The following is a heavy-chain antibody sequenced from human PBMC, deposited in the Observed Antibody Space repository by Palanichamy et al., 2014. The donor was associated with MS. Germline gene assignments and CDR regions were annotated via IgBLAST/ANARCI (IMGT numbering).Heavy chain of an antibody. V-gene: IGHV3-9*01. D-gene: IGHD5-24*01. CDR1: GFTFDDYA. Sequence: EVQLVEVWGGLVQPGRSLRLSCAASGFTFDDYAMYWVRQAPGKGLEWVSGISWNSGSIVYADSVKGRFTISRDNAKNSLYLQMNSLRAEDTALYYCAKGRQEMAILAPFDYWGQGTLVTVSS. CDR3: AKGRQEMAILAPFDY. J-gene: IGHJ4*02. CDR2: ISWNSGSI.